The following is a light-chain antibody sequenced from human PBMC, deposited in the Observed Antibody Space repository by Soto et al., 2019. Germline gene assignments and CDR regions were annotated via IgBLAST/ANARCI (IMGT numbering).Light chain of an antibody. CDR2: GAS. J-gene: IGKJ1*01. Sequence: EIVLAQSPGTLSLSPGERATLSCRASQTISSRYLTWYQQKSGQVARLLIYGASSRATGIPDRFSGSGSGTDFTLTISRLEPEDVAVYYCHHSGNSHGTFGQGTKVEIK. CDR3: HHSGNSHGT. CDR1: QTISSRY. V-gene: IGKV3-20*01.